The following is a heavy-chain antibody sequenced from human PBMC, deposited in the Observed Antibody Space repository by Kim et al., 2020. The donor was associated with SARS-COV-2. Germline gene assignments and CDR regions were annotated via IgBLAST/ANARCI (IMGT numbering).Heavy chain of an antibody. CDR3: VGLRYFDWLSN. D-gene: IGHD3-9*01. CDR2: T. V-gene: IGHV3-73*01. J-gene: IGHJ4*02. Sequence: TAYVESVKGRFTISRDDSKNTAYLQMNSLKTEDTAVYYCVGLRYFDWLSNWGQGTLVTVSS.